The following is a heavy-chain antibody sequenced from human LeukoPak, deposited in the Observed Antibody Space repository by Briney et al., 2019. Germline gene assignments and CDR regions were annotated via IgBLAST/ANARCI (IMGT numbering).Heavy chain of an antibody. D-gene: IGHD2-15*01. Sequence: KTSETLSLTCAVYGGSFSGYYWSWIRQPPGKGLEWIGEINHSGSTNYNPSLKSRVTISVDTSKNQFSLELSSVTAADTAVYYCARSRRWWYFDYWGQGTLVTVSS. CDR3: ARSRRWWYFDY. CDR2: INHSGST. CDR1: GGSFSGYY. V-gene: IGHV4-34*01. J-gene: IGHJ4*02.